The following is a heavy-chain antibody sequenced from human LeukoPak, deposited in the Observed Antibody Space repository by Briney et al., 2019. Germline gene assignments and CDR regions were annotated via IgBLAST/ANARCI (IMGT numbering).Heavy chain of an antibody. D-gene: IGHD3-22*01. CDR2: ISDTGGTS. CDR1: GFSFSTYA. J-gene: IGHJ3*01. CDR3: AKGFYADSSGWDDAFDF. Sequence: QSGGSLRLSCAASGFSFSTYAMFWVRQAPGKGLEWVSGISDTGGTSFYADSVKGRFTFSRDNSKNTLSLQMNSLSGDDTGIYYCAKGFYADSSGWDDAFDFWRQGTMVTVSS. V-gene: IGHV3-23*01.